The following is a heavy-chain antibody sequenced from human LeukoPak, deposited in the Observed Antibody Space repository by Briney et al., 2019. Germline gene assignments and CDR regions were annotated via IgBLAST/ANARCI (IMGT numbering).Heavy chain of an antibody. D-gene: IGHD3-3*01. CDR3: ARDMGPPEGYDFWSGYYSTLYYFDY. CDR2: IKQDGSEK. CDR1: GFTFSSYW. V-gene: IGHV3-7*01. Sequence: GGSLRLSCAASGFTFSSYWMSWVRQAPGKGLEWVAYIKQDGSEKYYVDSVKGRFTISRDNAKSSLYLQMNSLRAEDTAVYYCARDMGPPEGYDFWSGYYSTLYYFDYWGQGTLVTVSS. J-gene: IGHJ4*02.